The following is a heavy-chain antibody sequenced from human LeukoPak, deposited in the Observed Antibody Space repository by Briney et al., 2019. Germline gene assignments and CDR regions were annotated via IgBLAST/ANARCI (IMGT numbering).Heavy chain of an antibody. Sequence: GGSLRLSCEVSGLTFRNYWMSWVRQAPGRGPEWVANINQDGSEKNYADSVKGRFTISRDNAKNSLYLQMNSLRDEDTAVYYCARRYDYGDYWGQGTLVTVSS. V-gene: IGHV3-7*02. D-gene: IGHD2-2*01. CDR2: INQDGSEK. CDR1: GLTFRNYW. J-gene: IGHJ4*02. CDR3: ARRYDYGDY.